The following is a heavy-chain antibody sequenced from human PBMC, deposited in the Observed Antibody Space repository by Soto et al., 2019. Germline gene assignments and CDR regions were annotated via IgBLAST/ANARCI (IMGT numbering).Heavy chain of an antibody. V-gene: IGHV3-21*01. CDR3: AGGRGAAGTDSVQYYGMDG. D-gene: IGHD6-13*01. CDR2: ISSSSSYI. CDR1: GFTFSSYS. Sequence: EVQLVESGGGLVKPGGSLRLSCAASGFTFSSYSMNWVRQAPGKGLEWVSSISSSSSYIYYADSVKGRFTISRDNAKNSLYLQMNRLRAEDPAVYFCAGGRGAAGTDSVQYYGMDGWGQGTKVPVSS. J-gene: IGHJ6*02.